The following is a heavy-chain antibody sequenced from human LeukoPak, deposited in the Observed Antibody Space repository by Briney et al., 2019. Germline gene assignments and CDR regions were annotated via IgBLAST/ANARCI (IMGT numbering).Heavy chain of an antibody. CDR1: GGSLSSGDYY. J-gene: IGHJ4*02. CDR3: ARVGFGELLIDY. CDR2: IYYSGST. Sequence: SQTLSLTCTVSGGSLSSGDYYWSWIRQPPGTRLEWIGYIYYSGSTYYNPSLKSRVTISVDTSKNQFSLKLSSVTAADTAVYYCARVGFGELLIDYWGQGTLVTVSS. V-gene: IGHV4-30-4*01. D-gene: IGHD3-10*01.